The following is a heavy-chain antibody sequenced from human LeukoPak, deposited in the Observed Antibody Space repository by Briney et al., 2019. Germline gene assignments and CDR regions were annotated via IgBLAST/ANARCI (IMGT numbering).Heavy chain of an antibody. CDR3: AREAGDIVVVVAANPGGWLDP. CDR1: GDTFTDYY. J-gene: IGHJ5*02. Sequence: ASVKVSCKASGDTFTDYYIHWVRQAPGQGLEWMGWIDPKSGGISYAQKFQGRVTMSRDTSISTAYMELTRLRSDDTAVYYCAREAGDIVVVVAANPGGWLDPWGQGTLVTVSS. CDR2: IDPKSGGI. D-gene: IGHD2-15*01. V-gene: IGHV1-2*02.